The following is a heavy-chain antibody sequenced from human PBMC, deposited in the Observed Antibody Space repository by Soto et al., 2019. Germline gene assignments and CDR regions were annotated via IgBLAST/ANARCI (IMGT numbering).Heavy chain of an antibody. CDR2: ISPLKGNT. CDR1: GYTFTNYV. D-gene: IGHD6-25*01. Sequence: ASVKVSCKASGYTFTNYVIHWVRQAPGQGLEWMGWISPLKGNTKYAPKPQGRVSVTTDTSTNTVYMELSGLRYDDTALYYCARSGEHPFDFWGQGTLVTVSS. J-gene: IGHJ4*02. CDR3: ARSGEHPFDF. V-gene: IGHV1-18*01.